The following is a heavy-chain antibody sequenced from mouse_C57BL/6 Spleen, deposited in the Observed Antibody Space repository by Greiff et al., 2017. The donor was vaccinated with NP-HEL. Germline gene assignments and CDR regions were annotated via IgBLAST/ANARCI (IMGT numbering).Heavy chain of an antibody. CDR3: AIYGSSGENYFDY. J-gene: IGHJ2*01. CDR2: IDPSDSYT. Sequence: VQLQQPGAELVMPGASVKLSCKASGYTFTSYWMHWVKQRPGQGLEWIGEIDPSDSYTNYNQKFKGKSTLTVDKSSSTAYMQLSSLTSEDSAVYYCAIYGSSGENYFDYWGQGTTLTVSS. CDR1: GYTFTSYW. D-gene: IGHD1-1*01. V-gene: IGHV1-69*01.